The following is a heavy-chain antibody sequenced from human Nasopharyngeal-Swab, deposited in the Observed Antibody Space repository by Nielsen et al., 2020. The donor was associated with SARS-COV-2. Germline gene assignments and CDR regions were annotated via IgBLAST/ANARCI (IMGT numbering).Heavy chain of an antibody. V-gene: IGHV3-64D*06. CDR1: GFTFTSYA. J-gene: IGHJ6*03. D-gene: IGHD3-3*01. Sequence: GESLKISCSASGFTFTSYAMNWVRQAPGKGLEFVSAIDNNGGATYYADSVKGRFTISRDNSKSTLCLQLSSLRGDDTAVYYCVKAWRYIYPSYMDAWGKGTTIIVSS. CDR3: VKAWRYIYPSYMDA. CDR2: IDNNGGAT.